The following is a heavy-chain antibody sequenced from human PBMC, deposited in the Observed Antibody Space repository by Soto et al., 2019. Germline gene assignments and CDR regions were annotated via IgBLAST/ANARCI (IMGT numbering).Heavy chain of an antibody. CDR2: ISSSSYI. CDR3: ARDNHYYGMNL. V-gene: IGHV3-21*01. J-gene: IGHJ6*02. Sequence: GGSLRLSCAASGFTVSSNYMNWVRQAPGKGLEWVSSISSSSYIYYADSVKGRFTISRDNAKNSLYLQMDSLRAEDTGVYYCARDNHYYGMNLWGQGTTVTVSS. CDR1: GFTVSSNY.